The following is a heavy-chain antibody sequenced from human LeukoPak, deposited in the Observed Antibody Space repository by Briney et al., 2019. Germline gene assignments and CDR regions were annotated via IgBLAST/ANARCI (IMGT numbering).Heavy chain of an antibody. J-gene: IGHJ4*02. Sequence: GRSLRLSCAASGFTFSSYAMHWVRQAPGKGLEWVAVISYDGSNKYYADSVKGRFTISRDNSKNTLYLQMNSLRAEDTAVYYCASQTDYGGNSDFDYWGQGTLVTVSS. CDR2: ISYDGSNK. CDR1: GFTFSSYA. CDR3: ASQTDYGGNSDFDY. D-gene: IGHD4-23*01. V-gene: IGHV3-30-3*01.